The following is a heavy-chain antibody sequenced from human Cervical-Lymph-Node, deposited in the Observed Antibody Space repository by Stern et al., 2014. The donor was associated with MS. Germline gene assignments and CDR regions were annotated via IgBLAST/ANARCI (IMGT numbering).Heavy chain of an antibody. CDR3: AHRTAGPFDY. V-gene: IGHV2-5*02. Sequence: QITLKESGPALVKPTQTLTLTCTFSGFSLSTSGLGVVWIRQPPGEALEWLADIYWDDQKRYSPSLKSRLTITKDTSKNQVVLTLTNVDPVDTATYYCAHRTAGPFDYWGQGTLVTVSS. CDR1: GFSLSTSGLG. J-gene: IGHJ4*02. CDR2: IYWDDQK.